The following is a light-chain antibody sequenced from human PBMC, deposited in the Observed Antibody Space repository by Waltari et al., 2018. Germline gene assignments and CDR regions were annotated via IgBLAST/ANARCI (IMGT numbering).Light chain of an antibody. CDR1: QSVSRT. CDR2: DAS. Sequence: EIVLTQSPGTLSLSPGERAPLSCRASQSVSRTLAWYPQKPGQAPRLLIYDASTRATGIPDRFSGSGSGTDFSLTISRLEPEDFAVYYCQKYGTLPATFGQGTKVEIK. J-gene: IGKJ1*01. CDR3: QKYGTLPAT. V-gene: IGKV3-20*01.